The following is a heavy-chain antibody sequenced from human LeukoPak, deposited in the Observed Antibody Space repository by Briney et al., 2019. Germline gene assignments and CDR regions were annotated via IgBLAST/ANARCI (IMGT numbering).Heavy chain of an antibody. V-gene: IGHV3-33*01. CDR1: GFTFSNYG. D-gene: IGHD3-22*01. CDR3: ARGDYYDSSGYSQYFQH. CDR2: IWYDGSNK. Sequence: GGSLRLSCAASGFTFSNYGMHWVRQAQGKVLEWVAVIWYDGSNKYYADSVKGRFTISRDNSKNTLYLQMNSLRAEDTAVYYCARGDYYDSSGYSQYFQHWGQGTLVTVSS. J-gene: IGHJ1*01.